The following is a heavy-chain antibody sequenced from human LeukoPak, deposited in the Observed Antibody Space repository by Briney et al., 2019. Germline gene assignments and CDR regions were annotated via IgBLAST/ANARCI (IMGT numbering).Heavy chain of an antibody. J-gene: IGHJ4*02. D-gene: IGHD3-16*01. CDR2: ISGSGGST. V-gene: IGHV3-23*01. Sequence: GGSLRLTCAASGFTISSYAMSWVRQAPGKGLEWVSAISGSGGSTYYADSVKGRFTISRDNSKNTLYLQMNSLRAEDTAVYYCANYDYVWGSSFWGQGTLVTVSS. CDR1: GFTISSYA. CDR3: ANYDYVWGSSF.